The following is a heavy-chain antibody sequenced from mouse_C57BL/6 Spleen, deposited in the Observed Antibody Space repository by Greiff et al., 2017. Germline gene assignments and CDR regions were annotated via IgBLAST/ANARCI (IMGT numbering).Heavy chain of an antibody. V-gene: IGHV1-55*01. D-gene: IGHD1-1*01. CDR3: ARSWYDGSSYGFAY. Sequence: QVQLQQPGAELVKPGASVKMSCKASGYTFTSYWITWVKQRPGQGLEWIGDIYPGSGSTNYNEKFKSKATLTVDTSSSTASMQLSSLTSEDSAVYYCARSWYDGSSYGFAYWGQGTLVTVSA. CDR1: GYTFTSYW. CDR2: IYPGSGST. J-gene: IGHJ3*01.